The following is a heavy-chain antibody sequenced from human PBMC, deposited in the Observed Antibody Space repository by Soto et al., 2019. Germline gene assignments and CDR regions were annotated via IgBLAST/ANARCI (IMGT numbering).Heavy chain of an antibody. D-gene: IGHD2-2*01. V-gene: IGHV3-33*01. J-gene: IGHJ6*02. Sequence: GGSLRLSCAASGFTFRSYGIHWVRQAPGKGLEWVALIWFDGSKKYYVDSVKGRFAVSRDNSKNTLYLQMNSLRVEDTAVYYCARDRLVLYGYGMEVWGQGTTVTVSS. CDR2: IWFDGSKK. CDR1: GFTFRSYG. CDR3: ARDRLVLYGYGMEV.